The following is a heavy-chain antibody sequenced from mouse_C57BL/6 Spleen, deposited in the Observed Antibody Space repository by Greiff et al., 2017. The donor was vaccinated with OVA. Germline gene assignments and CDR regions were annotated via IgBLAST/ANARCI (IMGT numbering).Heavy chain of an antibody. CDR1: GYTFTSYW. CDR3: ARSDPGAMDY. CDR2: IYPSDSET. Sequence: QVQLQQSGAELVRPGSSVKLSCKASGYTFTSYWMDWVKQRPGQGLEWIGNIYPSDSETHYNQKFKDKATLTVDKSSSTAYMQLSSLTSEDSAVYYCARSDPGAMDYWGQGTSVTVSS. V-gene: IGHV1-61*01. J-gene: IGHJ4*01.